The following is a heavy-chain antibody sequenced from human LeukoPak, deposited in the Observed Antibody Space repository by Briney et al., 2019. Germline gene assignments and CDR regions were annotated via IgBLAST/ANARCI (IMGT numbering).Heavy chain of an antibody. CDR1: GFTFSSYG. CDR2: IWYDGSNK. J-gene: IGHJ3*02. V-gene: IGHV3-33*06. D-gene: IGHD4/OR15-4a*01. Sequence: GGSLRLSCAASGFTFSSYGMHWVRQAPGKGLEWVAVIWYDGSNKYYADSVKGRFTISRDNSKNTLYLQMNSLRAEDTAVYYCAKSRYGGNYQVCAFDIWGQGTMVTVSS. CDR3: AKSRYGGNYQVCAFDI.